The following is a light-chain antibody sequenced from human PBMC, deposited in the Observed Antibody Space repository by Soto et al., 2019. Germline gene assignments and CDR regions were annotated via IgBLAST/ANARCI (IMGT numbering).Light chain of an antibody. CDR2: RNN. J-gene: IGLJ1*01. CDR1: GSNIGSNY. Sequence: QSVLTQPPSASGTPGQRVTISCSGSGSNIGSNYVYWYQQLPGTAPKLLIYRNNQRPSGVPDRFSGSRSGTSASLAIGGLRSEDEADYYCAAWDDSLSGPVFGTGTKVTVL. CDR3: AAWDDSLSGPV. V-gene: IGLV1-47*01.